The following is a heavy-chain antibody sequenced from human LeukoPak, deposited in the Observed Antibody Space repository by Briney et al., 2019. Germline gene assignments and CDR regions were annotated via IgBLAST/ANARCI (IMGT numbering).Heavy chain of an antibody. CDR1: GFIFKYAW. J-gene: IGHJ4*02. CDR2: IKSTSDGETR. V-gene: IGHV3-15*01. CDR3: TTLVGAPTY. D-gene: IGHD1-26*01. Sequence: GGSLRLSCAGSGFIFKYAWMTWVRQAPGKGLQWVGRIKSTSDGETRDYAADVKSRFSLSRDDSQITVYLQMTSLTSDDTAAYYCTTLVGAPTYWGQGTPVIVSS.